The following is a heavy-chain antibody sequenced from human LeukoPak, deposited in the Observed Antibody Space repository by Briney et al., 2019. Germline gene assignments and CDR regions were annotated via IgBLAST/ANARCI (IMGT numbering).Heavy chain of an antibody. V-gene: IGHV3-66*01. CDR1: GFTVSSNY. CDR3: ARAGARDPLLYSLYYYGMDV. J-gene: IGHJ6*02. CDR2: IYSGGST. D-gene: IGHD2-8*01. Sequence: GGSLRLSCAASGFTVSSNYMSWVRQAPGKGLEWVSVIYSGGSTYYADSVKGRFTISRDNSKNTLYLQMNSLRAEDTAVYYCARAGARDPLLYSLYYYGMDVWGQGTTVTVSS.